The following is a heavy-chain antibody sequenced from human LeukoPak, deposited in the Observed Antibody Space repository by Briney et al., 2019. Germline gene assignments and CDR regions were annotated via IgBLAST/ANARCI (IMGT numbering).Heavy chain of an antibody. V-gene: IGHV3-30*18. CDR1: GFSFSSYG. J-gene: IGHJ4*02. CDR3: AKTPERRDVYRISPPFDY. Sequence: GRSLRLSCAASGFSFSSYGMHWVRQAPGKGLEWVAVISYDGSNKYYADSVKGRFTISRDNSKNTLYLQMNSLRGEDTAVYYCAKTPERRDVYRISPPFDYWGQGTLVTVSS. D-gene: IGHD5-24*01. CDR2: ISYDGSNK.